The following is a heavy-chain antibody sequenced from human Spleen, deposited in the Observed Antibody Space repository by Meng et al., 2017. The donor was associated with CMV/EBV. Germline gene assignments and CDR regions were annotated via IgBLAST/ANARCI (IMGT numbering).Heavy chain of an antibody. V-gene: IGHV4-34*01. CDR2: INHSGTT. Sequence: YGCSFRSYYWGWIRQPPGKGLEWIGEINHSGTTNYNASLNSRVTISLDTSKNQFSLKLNSVTAADTAVYYCARRETYDFWSGGGWFDPWGQGTLVTVSS. CDR1: GCSFRSYY. D-gene: IGHD3-3*01. J-gene: IGHJ5*02. CDR3: ARRETYDFWSGGGWFDP.